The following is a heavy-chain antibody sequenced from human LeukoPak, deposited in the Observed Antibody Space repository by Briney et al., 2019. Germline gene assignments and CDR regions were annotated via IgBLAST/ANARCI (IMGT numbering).Heavy chain of an antibody. V-gene: IGHV4-59*08. CDR1: GGSISSYF. CDR2: FYYSGST. J-gene: IGHJ6*02. CDR3: ARSGDISGNYYFYHGMDV. D-gene: IGHD2-15*01. Sequence: SETLSLTCTVSGGSISSYFWSWIRQPPGKGLEFIGYFYYSGSTNYNPSLKSRVTISVDMSKNQFSLTLSSVTAADTAVYYCARSGDISGNYYFYHGMDVWGQGTTVTVSS.